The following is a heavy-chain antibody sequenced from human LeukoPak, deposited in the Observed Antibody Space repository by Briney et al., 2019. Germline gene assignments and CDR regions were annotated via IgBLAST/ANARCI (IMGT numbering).Heavy chain of an antibody. V-gene: IGHV3-30*18. CDR3: AKDRRKYSSSLGD. Sequence: GGSLGLSCAASGFTFSSYGMHWVRQAPGKGLEWVAVISYDGSNKYYADSVKGRFTISRDNSKNTLYLQMNSLRAEDTAVYYCAKDRRKYSSSLGDWGQGTLVTVSS. J-gene: IGHJ4*02. CDR2: ISYDGSNK. D-gene: IGHD6-13*01. CDR1: GFTFSSYG.